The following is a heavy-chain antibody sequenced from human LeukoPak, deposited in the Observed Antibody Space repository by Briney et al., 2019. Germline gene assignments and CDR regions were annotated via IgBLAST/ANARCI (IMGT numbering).Heavy chain of an antibody. D-gene: IGHD1-26*01. CDR1: GFTFISYA. V-gene: IGHV3-23*01. J-gene: IGHJ4*02. CDR2: ISGSGGST. CDR3: ATTNRYSRSYRDFDY. Sequence: GGSLRLSCAASGFTFISYAMSWVRQAPGKGLEWVSAISGSGGSTYYADSVKGRFTISRDNSKNTLYLQMNSLRAEDTALYYCATTNRYSRSYRDFDYWGQGTLVTVSS.